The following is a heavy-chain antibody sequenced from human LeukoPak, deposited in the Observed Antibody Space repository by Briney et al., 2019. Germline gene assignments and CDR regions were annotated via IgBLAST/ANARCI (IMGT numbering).Heavy chain of an antibody. D-gene: IGHD2-21*01. J-gene: IGHJ4*02. CDR1: SGSISSYY. Sequence: SETLSLTCTVSSGSISSYYWSWIRQPPGKGPEWIGDIYYSGSTNYNPSLESRVAISVDASRSQFSLNLSSVTAADTAVYYCARWSTYYYFDFWGLGTLVTVSS. V-gene: IGHV4-59*01. CDR2: IYYSGST. CDR3: ARWSTYYYFDF.